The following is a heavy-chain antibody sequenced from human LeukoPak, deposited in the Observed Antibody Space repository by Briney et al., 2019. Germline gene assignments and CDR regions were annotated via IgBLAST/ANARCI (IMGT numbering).Heavy chain of an antibody. D-gene: IGHD4-17*01. CDR1: GYSFTSYW. CDR2: IYPGDSDT. J-gene: IGHJ6*02. CDR3: ARGMTTVTAYYYGMDV. Sequence: GESLKISCKGSGYSFTSYWIGWVRQMPGKGLECGWIIYPGDSDTRYSPSFQGQVTISADKSISTAYLQWSSLKASDTAMYYCARGMTTVTAYYYGMDVWGQGTTVTVSS. V-gene: IGHV5-51*01.